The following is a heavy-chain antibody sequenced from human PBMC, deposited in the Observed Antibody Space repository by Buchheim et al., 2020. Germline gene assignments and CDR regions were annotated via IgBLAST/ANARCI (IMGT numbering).Heavy chain of an antibody. V-gene: IGHV4-61*05. CDR1: GASISSTTYY. CDR2: IHYSGST. CDR3: ARQAYYSDGSGFPTKYYFDY. D-gene: IGHD3-22*01. Sequence: QLQLQESGPGLVKPSETLSLICSVFGASISSTTYYWAWFRQPPGKGLEWIGYIHYSGSTNYNPSLESRVTISVDTSKNQFSLKLSSVTAADTAVYYCARQAYYSDGSGFPTKYYFDYWGQGTL. J-gene: IGHJ4*02.